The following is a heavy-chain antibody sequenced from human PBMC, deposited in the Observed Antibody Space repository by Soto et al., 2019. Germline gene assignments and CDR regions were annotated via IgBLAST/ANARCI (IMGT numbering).Heavy chain of an antibody. Sequence: SETLSLTCTVSGCSISSYYWSWIRQPPGKGLEWIGYIYYSGSTNYNPSLKSRVTISVDTSKNQFSLKLSSVTAADTAVYYCARRGGIAATRYGGYFDYWGQGTLVTVSS. CDR1: GCSISSYY. V-gene: IGHV4-59*08. CDR3: ARRGGIAATRYGGYFDY. CDR2: IYYSGST. D-gene: IGHD6-13*01. J-gene: IGHJ4*02.